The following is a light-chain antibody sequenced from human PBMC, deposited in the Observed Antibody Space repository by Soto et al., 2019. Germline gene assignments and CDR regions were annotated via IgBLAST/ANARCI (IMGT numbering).Light chain of an antibody. CDR1: SSDVGAYNY. V-gene: IGLV2-11*01. J-gene: IGLJ2*01. Sequence: QSALTQPRSVSGSPGQSVTLSCTGTSSDVGAYNYVSWYQQHAGKAPKLMIFDVNKRPSGVPDRFSGSKSGNTASLTISGLQAEDESAYYCCSYVGRYSCVFGGGTKLTGL. CDR2: DVN. CDR3: CSYVGRYSCV.